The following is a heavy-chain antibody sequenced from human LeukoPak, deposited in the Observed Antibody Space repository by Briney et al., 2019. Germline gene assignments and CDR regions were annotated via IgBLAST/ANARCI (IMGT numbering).Heavy chain of an antibody. CDR1: GGSFSGYY. CDR2: INHSGST. J-gene: IGHJ5*02. D-gene: IGHD7-27*01. Sequence: SETLSLTCAVYGGSFSGYYWSWIRQPPGKGLEWIGEINHSGSTNYNPSLKSRVTLSVDTSKSQFSLRLSSVTAADTAVYYCARDLTGDQFFDPWGQGTLVTVSS. CDR3: ARDLTGDQFFDP. V-gene: IGHV4-34*09.